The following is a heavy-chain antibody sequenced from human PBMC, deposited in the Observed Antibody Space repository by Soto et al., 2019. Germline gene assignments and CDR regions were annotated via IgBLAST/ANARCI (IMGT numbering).Heavy chain of an antibody. D-gene: IGHD5-18*01. CDR3: ARGPGYSARSVAVDY. J-gene: IGHJ4*02. Sequence: GGSLRLPGAAPAFTFTYYWTHCVRPAPGKGLVWVSRIYSDGGSTDYGDSVKGRFTIFRDKAKNTVYLQMNSLRAEDTALYYCARGPGYSARSVAVDYWGQGTLVTVSS. V-gene: IGHV3-74*01. CDR2: IYSDGGST. CDR1: AFTFTYYW.